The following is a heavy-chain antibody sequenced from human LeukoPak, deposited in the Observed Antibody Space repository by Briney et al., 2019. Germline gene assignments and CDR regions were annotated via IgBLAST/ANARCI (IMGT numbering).Heavy chain of an antibody. CDR3: TTEGVNWNAGGHAFDI. Sequence: SGGSLRLSCAASGFTFSNAWMSWVRQAPGKGLELVGRIKNKTDGGSTDYAATGKGRFTISSDDSKNTMYLQMNGLKTEDTAVYYCTTEGVNWNAGGHAFDIWGQGTVVTVSS. V-gene: IGHV3-15*01. CDR2: IKNKTDGGST. J-gene: IGHJ3*02. CDR1: GFTFSNAW. D-gene: IGHD1-1*01.